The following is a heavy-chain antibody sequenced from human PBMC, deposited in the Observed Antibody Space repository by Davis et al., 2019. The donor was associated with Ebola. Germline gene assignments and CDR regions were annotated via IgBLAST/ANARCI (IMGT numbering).Heavy chain of an antibody. CDR3: AREYMDYFDY. CDR1: GFTFSSYA. Sequence: GESLKISCAASGFTFSSYAMHWVRQAPGKGLEWVAVISYDGSNKYYADSVKGRFTISRDNSKNTLYLQMNSLRAEDTAVYYCAREYMDYFDYWGQGTLVTVSS. CDR2: ISYDGSNK. D-gene: IGHD1-1*01. J-gene: IGHJ4*02. V-gene: IGHV3-30-3*01.